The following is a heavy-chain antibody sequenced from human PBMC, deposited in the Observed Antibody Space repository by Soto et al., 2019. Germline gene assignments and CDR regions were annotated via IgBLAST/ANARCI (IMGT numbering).Heavy chain of an antibody. J-gene: IGHJ6*02. CDR1: GGSISSGGYY. V-gene: IGHV4-31*03. Sequence: SETLSLTCTVSGGSISSGGYYWSWIRQHPGKGLEWIGYIYYSGSTYYNPSLKSRVTISVDTSKNQFSLKLSSVTAADTAVYYCASSNLNWNYPLAEYYYYGMDVWGQGTTVTVSS. CDR3: ASSNLNWNYPLAEYYYYGMDV. D-gene: IGHD1-7*01. CDR2: IYYSGST.